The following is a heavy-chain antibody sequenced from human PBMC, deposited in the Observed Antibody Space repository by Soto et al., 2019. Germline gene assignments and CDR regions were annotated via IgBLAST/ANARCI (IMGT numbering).Heavy chain of an antibody. V-gene: IGHV4-30-4*01. CDR3: ARVQGGGGAMVHNY. CDR1: GGSISSGDYY. Sequence: QVQLQESGPGLVKPSQTLSLTCTVSGGSISSGDYYWSWIRQPPGKGLEWIGYIYYSGSTYYHPYLKSRVTISVDTSKNQFSLKLSSVTAADTAVYYCARVQGGGGAMVHNYWGQGTLVTVSS. D-gene: IGHD5-18*01. J-gene: IGHJ4*02. CDR2: IYYSGST.